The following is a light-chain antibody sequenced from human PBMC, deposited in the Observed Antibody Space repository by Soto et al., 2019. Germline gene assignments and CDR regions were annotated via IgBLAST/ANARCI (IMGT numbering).Light chain of an antibody. CDR3: QQSYSTLLLT. CDR1: QSVSSC. Sequence: DIQMTQSPSSLSASVGDRVTISCRASQSVSSCLYWYQQKQGNAPQLLLYSASSLKSAVPSRFSSSRSGTEVTLTISSLQPEDFATYYCQQSYSTLLLTFGGGTKVEIK. V-gene: IGKV1-39*01. CDR2: SAS. J-gene: IGKJ4*01.